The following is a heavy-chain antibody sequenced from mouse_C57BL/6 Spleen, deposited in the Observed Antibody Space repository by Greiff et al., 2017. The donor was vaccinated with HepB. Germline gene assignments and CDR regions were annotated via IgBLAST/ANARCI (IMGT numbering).Heavy chain of an antibody. V-gene: IGHV5-6*01. CDR3: ARHYYGSSYGYYAMDY. J-gene: IGHJ4*01. D-gene: IGHD1-1*01. CDR2: ISSGGSYT. Sequence: EVQRVESGGDLVKPGGSLKLSCAASGFTFSSYGMSWVRQTPDKRLEWVATISSGGSYTYYPDSVKGRFTISRDNAKNTLYLQMSSLKSEDTAMYYCARHYYGSSYGYYAMDYWGQGTSVTVSS. CDR1: GFTFSSYG.